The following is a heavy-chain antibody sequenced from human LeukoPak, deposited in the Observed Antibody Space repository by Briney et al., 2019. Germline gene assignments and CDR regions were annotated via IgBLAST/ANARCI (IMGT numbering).Heavy chain of an antibody. Sequence: SETLSLTCTVSGGSMSSYYWSWIRQPPGQGLEWIGYIYYSGSTKYNPSLKSRVTISVNTSKNQFSLKLSSVTAADTAVYYCARGARAGYNLEPFDYWGQGTLVTVSS. J-gene: IGHJ4*02. D-gene: IGHD5-24*01. CDR2: IYYSGST. CDR3: ARGARAGYNLEPFDY. CDR1: GGSMSSYY. V-gene: IGHV4-59*08.